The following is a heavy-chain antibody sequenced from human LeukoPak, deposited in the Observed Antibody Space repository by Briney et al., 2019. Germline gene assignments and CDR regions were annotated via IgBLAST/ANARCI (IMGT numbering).Heavy chain of an antibody. CDR3: ARGGGYYDYVWGSYRSFYYFDY. J-gene: IGHJ4*02. Sequence: SETLSLTCTVSGGSISSSSYYWGRIRQPPGKGLEWIGSIYYSGSTYYNPSLKSRVTISVDTSKNQFSLKLSSVTAADTAVYYCARGGGYYDYVWGSYRSFYYFDYWGQGTLVTVSS. D-gene: IGHD3-16*02. CDR1: GGSISSSSYY. CDR2: IYYSGST. V-gene: IGHV4-39*07.